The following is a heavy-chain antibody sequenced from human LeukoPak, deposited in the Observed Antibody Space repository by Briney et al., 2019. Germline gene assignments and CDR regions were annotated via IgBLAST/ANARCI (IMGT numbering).Heavy chain of an antibody. CDR3: ARGGYSYVNYFDY. V-gene: IGHV4-59*01. Sequence: SETLSLTCTVSGGSISSYYWNWIRQPPGKGLEWIGYIYYSGSTSYNPSLKSRDTILVDKSKNQFSLKLSSVTAADTAVYYCARGGYSYVNYFDYWGQGTLVTLSS. J-gene: IGHJ4*02. CDR1: GGSISSYY. CDR2: IYYSGST. D-gene: IGHD5-18*01.